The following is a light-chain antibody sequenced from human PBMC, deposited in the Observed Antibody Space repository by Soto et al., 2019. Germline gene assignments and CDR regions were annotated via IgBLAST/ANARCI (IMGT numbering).Light chain of an antibody. CDR2: AAS. V-gene: IGKV1-12*02. Sequence: RASQSIDRWLAWYQQKPGKAPKLLIYAASSLQSGVPSRFSGSGSGTDFTLTISRLQPEDFATYYFQQSDSSRSLQFGQGTRLEIK. CDR1: QSIDRW. CDR3: QQSDSSRSLQ. J-gene: IGKJ5*01.